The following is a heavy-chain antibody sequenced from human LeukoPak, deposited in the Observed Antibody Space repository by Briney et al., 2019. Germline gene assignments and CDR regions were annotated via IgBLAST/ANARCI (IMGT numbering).Heavy chain of an antibody. V-gene: IGHV3-23*01. Sequence: GGSLRLSCAASGFTFSTYAMSWVRQAPGKGLEWVSTITGSGDNTYYADSVKGRFTISRDNSKNTLSLQMNSLRAEDTAVEVVAQYPEDNWGQGTLVTVSS. CDR1: GFTFSTYA. J-gene: IGHJ4*01. CDR2: ITGSGDNT. D-gene: IGHD2-15*01. CDR3: AQYPEDN.